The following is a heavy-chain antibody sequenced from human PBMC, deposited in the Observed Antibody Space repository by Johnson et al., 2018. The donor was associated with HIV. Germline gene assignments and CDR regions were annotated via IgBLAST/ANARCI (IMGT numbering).Heavy chain of an antibody. D-gene: IGHD1-26*01. CDR1: AFTFSSYA. Sequence: QVQLVESGGGVVQPGGSLRLSCAASAFTFSSYAIHWVRQAPGKGLEWVSFISGGEDDTYYADSVKGRFTISRDNSKTTLYLQMNSLRDEDTAVYYCVTADRGSAWGQGTTVTVSS. V-gene: IGHV3-NL1*01. CDR2: ISGGEDDT. J-gene: IGHJ3*01. CDR3: VTADRGSA.